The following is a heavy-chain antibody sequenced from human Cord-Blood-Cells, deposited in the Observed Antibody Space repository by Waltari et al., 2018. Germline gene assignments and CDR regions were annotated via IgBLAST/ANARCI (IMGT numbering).Heavy chain of an antibody. CDR2: IYHSGST. Sequence: QVQLQESGPGLVKPSATLSLTCAVSGYSISSGYYWGWVRQPPGKGLEWIGSIYHSGSTYYNPSLKSRVTISVDTSKNQFSLKLSSVTAADTAVYYCARNSGSYYAWGQGTLVTVSS. J-gene: IGHJ4*02. CDR1: GYSISSGYY. CDR3: ARNSGSYYA. V-gene: IGHV4-38-2*01. D-gene: IGHD1-26*01.